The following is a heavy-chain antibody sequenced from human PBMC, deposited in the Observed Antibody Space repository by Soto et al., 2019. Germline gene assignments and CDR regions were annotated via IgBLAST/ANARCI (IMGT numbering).Heavy chain of an antibody. Sequence: QVQLVQSGAEVKKPGSSVKVSCKASGGTFSSYAISWVRQAPGQGLEWMGGIIPIFGTANYAQKFQGRVTITADESTGTAYMEQRSLRSENTAVYYCARIPVDLTLSRCYQHVCWYFYLWGRGTLVTVSS. V-gene: IGHV1-69*01. D-gene: IGHD3-22*01. CDR1: GGTFSSYA. CDR2: IIPIFGTA. CDR3: ARIPVDLTLSRCYQHVCWYFYL. J-gene: IGHJ2*01.